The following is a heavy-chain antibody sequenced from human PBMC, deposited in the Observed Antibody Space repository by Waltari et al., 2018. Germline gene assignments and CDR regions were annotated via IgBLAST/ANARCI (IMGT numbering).Heavy chain of an antibody. CDR2: IGSKATNYAT. D-gene: IGHD3-22*01. Sequence: EVQLVESGGGLVQPGGSLKLSCAASGFSFSGSAIHWVRQASGKGLEWVGRIGSKATNYATGYAATVKGRFTISRDDSKDTAFLQMNSLKTEDTAVYYCTRPPYDSSAGAFDYWGQGTLVTVSS. CDR3: TRPPYDSSAGAFDY. CDR1: GFSFSGSA. J-gene: IGHJ4*02. V-gene: IGHV3-73*01.